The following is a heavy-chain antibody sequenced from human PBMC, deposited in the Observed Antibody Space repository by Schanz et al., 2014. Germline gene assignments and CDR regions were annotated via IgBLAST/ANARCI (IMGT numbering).Heavy chain of an antibody. CDR2: ISAYNGNT. Sequence: VQLVQSGAEVKRPGASVRVSCKASGYTFTSYDFNWVRQAPGQGLEWMGWISAYNGNTNYAQKLQGRVTMTTDTSTSTAYMEVSSLRSEDTAVYYCARSGSSNWYFFDYWGQGTLVTVSS. D-gene: IGHD6-13*01. CDR1: GYTFTSYD. CDR3: ARSGSSNWYFFDY. V-gene: IGHV1-18*01. J-gene: IGHJ4*02.